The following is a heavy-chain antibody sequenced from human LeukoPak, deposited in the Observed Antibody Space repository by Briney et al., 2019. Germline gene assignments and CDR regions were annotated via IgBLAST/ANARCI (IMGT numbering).Heavy chain of an antibody. D-gene: IGHD3-16*01. CDR1: GGTFSSYT. CDR3: SRDSDSWGPMFDP. V-gene: IGHV1-69*04. J-gene: IGHJ5*02. CDR2: IIPILGIA. Sequence: GASVKVSCKASGGTFSSYTISWVRQAPGQGLEWMGRIIPILGIANYAQKFHGRVTITADKSTSTAYMQPSSLRPEDTAVYYCSRDSDSWGPMFDPWGQGTLVTVSS.